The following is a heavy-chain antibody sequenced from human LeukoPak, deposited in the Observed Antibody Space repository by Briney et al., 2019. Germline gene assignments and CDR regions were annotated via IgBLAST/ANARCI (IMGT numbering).Heavy chain of an antibody. D-gene: IGHD2-8*01. CDR2: TDSGGTST. CDR3: AKQSYARSLGE. V-gene: IGHV3-23*01. J-gene: IGHJ4*02. CDR1: GFPFRDFS. Sequence: GSLRLSCTTSGFPFRDFSMTWVRQAPGQGLEWISTTDSGGTSTYYAESVKGRLTISRDNSKDALYLQMSSLRVEDTAIYYCAKQSYARSLGEGGPGTLVTVSS.